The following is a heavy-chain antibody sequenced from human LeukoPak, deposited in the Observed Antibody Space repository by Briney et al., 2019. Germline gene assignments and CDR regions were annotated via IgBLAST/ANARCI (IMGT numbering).Heavy chain of an antibody. J-gene: IGHJ4*02. Sequence: PSETLSLTCTVSGGSISSGSYYWSWIRQPAGKGLEWIGRIYTSGSTNYNPSLKSRVTISVDTSKNQFSLKLSSVTTADTAVYYCARSPYSSGWYYFDYWGQGTLVTVSS. CDR1: GGSISSGSYY. CDR3: ARSPYSSGWYYFDY. D-gene: IGHD6-19*01. V-gene: IGHV4-61*02. CDR2: IYTSGST.